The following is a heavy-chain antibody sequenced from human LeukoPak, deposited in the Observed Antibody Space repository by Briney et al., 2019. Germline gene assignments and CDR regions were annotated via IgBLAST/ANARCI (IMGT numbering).Heavy chain of an antibody. Sequence: PGGSLRLSCAASGFTFSSYGMSWVRQAPGKGLEWVSAISGSGGSTYYADSVKGRFTISRDNSKNTLYLQMNSLRAEDTAVYYCAKGGSFRYCSSTSCEDYYYYYYYMDVWGKGTTVTISS. V-gene: IGHV3-23*01. CDR2: ISGSGGST. CDR1: GFTFSSYG. CDR3: AKGGSFRYCSSTSCEDYYYYYYYMDV. D-gene: IGHD2-2*01. J-gene: IGHJ6*03.